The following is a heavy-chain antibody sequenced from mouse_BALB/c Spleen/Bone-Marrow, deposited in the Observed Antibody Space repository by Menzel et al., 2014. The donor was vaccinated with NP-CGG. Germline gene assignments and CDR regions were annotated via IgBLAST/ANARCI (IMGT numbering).Heavy chain of an antibody. J-gene: IGHJ4*01. Sequence: VQGVESGAKLVRPGVSVKISCKGSGYTFTDHAMHWVKRSHAKSLEWIGLISGYYGDAIYNQKFKGKATMTVGKSSSTAYMELARLTSEDSAIYYCASYGSSYYAMDYWGQGTSVTVSS. CDR1: GYTFTDHA. V-gene: IGHV1S137*01. CDR2: ISGYYGDA. D-gene: IGHD1-1*01. CDR3: ASYGSSYYAMDY.